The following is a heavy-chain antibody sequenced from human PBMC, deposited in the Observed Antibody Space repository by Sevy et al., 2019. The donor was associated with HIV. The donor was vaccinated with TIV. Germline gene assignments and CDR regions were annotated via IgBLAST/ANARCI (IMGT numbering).Heavy chain of an antibody. CDR3: TRLWLGELPHY. Sequence: GGSLRLSCTASGFTFGDYAMSWFRQAPGKGLEWVGFIRSKAYGGTTEYAASVKGRFTISRDDSKSIAYLQMNSLKTEDTAVYYCTRLWLGELPHYWGQGTLVTVSS. CDR2: IRSKAYGGTT. CDR1: GFTFGDYA. J-gene: IGHJ4*02. D-gene: IGHD3-10*01. V-gene: IGHV3-49*03.